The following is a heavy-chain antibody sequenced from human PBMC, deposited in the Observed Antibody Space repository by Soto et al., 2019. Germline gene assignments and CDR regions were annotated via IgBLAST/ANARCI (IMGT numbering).Heavy chain of an antibody. D-gene: IGHD3-22*01. V-gene: IGHV3-23*01. Sequence: EVQLLESGGGMVEPRGSLKLSCVASGFSFGTYVMNWVRQAPGKGLEWVSGVSGSGGRVYSADSVKGRFTSSRDNSRNTLYLQMNSQRAEDTAIYYCGMPSLYDTGTNDYHRDALDIWGQGTQVTVSS. CDR1: GFSFGTYV. CDR3: GMPSLYDTGTNDYHRDALDI. CDR2: VSGSGGRV. J-gene: IGHJ3*02.